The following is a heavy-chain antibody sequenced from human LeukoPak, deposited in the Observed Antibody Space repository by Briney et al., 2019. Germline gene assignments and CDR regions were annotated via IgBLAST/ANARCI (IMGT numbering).Heavy chain of an antibody. CDR3: AREANWNYGY. CDR1: GYSISSGYY. V-gene: IGHV4-38-2*02. Sequence: SETLSLTCTVSGYSISSGYYWSWIRQPPGKGLEWIGSIHHSGSTYYNPSLKSRVTISEDTSKNQFSLKLNSVTAADTAAYYCAREANWNYGYWGQGTLVTVSS. CDR2: IHHSGST. D-gene: IGHD1-7*01. J-gene: IGHJ4*02.